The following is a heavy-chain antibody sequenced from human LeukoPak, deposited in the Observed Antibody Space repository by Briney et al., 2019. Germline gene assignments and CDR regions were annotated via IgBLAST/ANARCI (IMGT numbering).Heavy chain of an antibody. CDR1: GFTFDDYV. Sequence: PGGSLRLSCAASGFTFDDYVMHWVRQVPGKGLEWVSLISWDGANVYYADSVKGRFTISRDNSKNTLYLQMNSLRPEDTAVYYCARARPWELLRRGFFDYWGQGTLVTVSS. CDR3: ARARPWELLRRGFFDY. CDR2: ISWDGANV. D-gene: IGHD1-26*01. J-gene: IGHJ4*02. V-gene: IGHV3-43D*03.